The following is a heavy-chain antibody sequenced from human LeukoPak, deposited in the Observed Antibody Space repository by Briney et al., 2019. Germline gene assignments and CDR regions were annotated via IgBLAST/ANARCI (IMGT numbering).Heavy chain of an antibody. CDR2: ITSSNNYI. CDR3: ARTVQYYDFWSGYFLFDY. Sequence: AGGSLRLSCAGSGFTFSTYSMNWVRQAPGKGLEWVSSITSSNNYIYYADSMKGRFTISRDNAKNSLYLQMNSLRAEDTAVYYCARTVQYYDFWSGYFLFDYWGQGTLVAVSS. D-gene: IGHD3-3*01. J-gene: IGHJ4*02. V-gene: IGHV3-21*01. CDR1: GFTFSTYS.